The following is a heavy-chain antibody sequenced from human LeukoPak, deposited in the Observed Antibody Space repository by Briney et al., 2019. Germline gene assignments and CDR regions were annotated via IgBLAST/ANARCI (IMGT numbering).Heavy chain of an antibody. CDR3: ASEGQLVPTFDY. J-gene: IGHJ4*02. CDR2: IYTSGST. CDR1: GGSISSYY. D-gene: IGHD6-13*01. V-gene: IGHV4-4*08. Sequence: SETLSLTCTVSGGSISSYYWSWIRQPPGKGLEWIGYIYTSGSTNYNPSLKSRVTMSVDTSKNQFSLKLSSVTAADTAVYYCASEGQLVPTFDYWGQGTLVTVSS.